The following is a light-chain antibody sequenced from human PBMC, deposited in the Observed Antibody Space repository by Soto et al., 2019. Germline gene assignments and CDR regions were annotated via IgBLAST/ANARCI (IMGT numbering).Light chain of an antibody. CDR1: QDISRY. CDR3: HQLQRTPVT. Sequence: QLTQSPSSLSASVGDRVTITCRASQDISRYLAWYQQKAGKAPKLLIYGTSTLQSGVPSRFSAFGSGTEFTLTISSLQPEDFATYHCHQLQRTPVTFGPGTTVDV. CDR2: GTS. V-gene: IGKV1-9*01. J-gene: IGKJ3*01.